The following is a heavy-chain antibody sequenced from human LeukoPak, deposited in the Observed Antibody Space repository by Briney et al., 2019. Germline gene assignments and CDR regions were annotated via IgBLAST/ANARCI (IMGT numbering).Heavy chain of an antibody. V-gene: IGHV4-61*01. CDR1: GGSVSSGSYY. CDR2: IYYSGST. J-gene: IGHJ4*02. Sequence: SETLSLTCTVSGGSVSSGSYYWSWIRQPPGKGLEWIGYIYYSGSTNYNPSHKSRVTISVDTSKNQFSLKLSSVTAADTAVYYCARTTLYSYGSDYWGQGTLVTVSS. CDR3: ARTTLYSYGSDY. D-gene: IGHD5-18*01.